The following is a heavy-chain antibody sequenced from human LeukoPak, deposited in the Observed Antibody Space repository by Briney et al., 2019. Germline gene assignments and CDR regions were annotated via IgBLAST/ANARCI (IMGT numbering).Heavy chain of an antibody. D-gene: IGHD2-2*01. CDR2: ISAYNDNT. V-gene: IGHV1-18*01. CDR1: GYTFISYG. J-gene: IGHJ4*02. CDR3: ARIHYCGSTSCYAELDY. Sequence: ASVKVSCKASGYTFISYGLSWVRQAPGQGLEWMGWISAYNDNTNYAQKFQGRVIMTTDTSTSTAYMELRSLRFDDTAVYYCARIHYCGSTSCYAELDYWGQGTLVTVSS.